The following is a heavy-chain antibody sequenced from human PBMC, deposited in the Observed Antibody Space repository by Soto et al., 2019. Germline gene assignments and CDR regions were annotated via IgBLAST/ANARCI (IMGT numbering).Heavy chain of an antibody. CDR2: IYHSGST. V-gene: IGHV4-30-2*01. CDR1: GGSISSGGYS. J-gene: IGHJ4*02. D-gene: IGHD4-17*01. CDR3: ARARYGDYDFDY. Sequence: SETLSLTCAVSGGSISSGGYSWSWIRQPPGKGLEWIGYIYHSGSTYYNPSLKSRVTISVDRSKNQFSLKLSSVTAADTAVYYCARARYGDYDFDYWGQGTLVTVSS.